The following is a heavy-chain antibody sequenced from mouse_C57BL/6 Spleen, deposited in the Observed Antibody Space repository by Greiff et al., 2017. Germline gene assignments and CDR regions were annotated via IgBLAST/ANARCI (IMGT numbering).Heavy chain of an antibody. Sequence: QVHLKASGAELVRPGASVKLSCKASGYTFTDYYINWVKQRPGQGLDWISRIYPGSGNTYYNEKFKGKATLTAEKSSITAYMQLSSLTSEDSAVYFCASWDDYEGAYWGQGTLVTVAA. V-gene: IGHV1-76*01. CDR3: ASWDDYEGAY. CDR1: GYTFTDYY. J-gene: IGHJ3*01. CDR2: IYPGSGNT. D-gene: IGHD2-4*01.